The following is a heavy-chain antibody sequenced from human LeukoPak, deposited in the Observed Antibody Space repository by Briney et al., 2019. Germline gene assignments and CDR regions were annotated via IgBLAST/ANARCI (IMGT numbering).Heavy chain of an antibody. CDR3: AGGLISHDAFDI. Sequence: ASVKVSCEASGYTFTSYDINWVRQATGQGLEWMGWMNPNSGNTGYAQKFQGRVTMTRNTSKSTAYMELSSLRSEDTAVYYCAGGLISHDAFDIWGQGTMVTVSS. CDR1: GYTFTSYD. J-gene: IGHJ3*02. V-gene: IGHV1-8*01. CDR2: MNPNSGNT. D-gene: IGHD3-3*02.